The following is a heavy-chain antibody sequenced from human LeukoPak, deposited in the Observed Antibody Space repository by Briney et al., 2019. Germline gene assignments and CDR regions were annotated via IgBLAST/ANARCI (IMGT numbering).Heavy chain of an antibody. J-gene: IGHJ4*02. CDR2: ISSSSSYI. CDR1: GFTFSSYS. Sequence: PGGSLRLSCAASGFTFSSYSMNWVRQAPGKGLEWVSSISSSSSYIYYADSVKGQFTISRDNTKNSLYLQMNSLRAEDTAVYYCARDSDIVVVPAAISYWGQGTLVTVSS. D-gene: IGHD2-2*01. V-gene: IGHV3-21*01. CDR3: ARDSDIVVVPAAISY.